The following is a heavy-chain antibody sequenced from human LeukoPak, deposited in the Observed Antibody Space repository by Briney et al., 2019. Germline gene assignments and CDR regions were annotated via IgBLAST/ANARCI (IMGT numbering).Heavy chain of an antibody. V-gene: IGHV1-18*01. CDR3: ARSLEEIAARRMVPSDY. Sequence: ASVKVSCKASGYTFTSYGTSWVRQAPGQGLEWMGWISAYNGNTNYAQKLQGRVTMTTDTSTSTAYMELRSLRSDDTAVYYCARSLEEIAARRMVPSDYWGQGTLVTVSS. CDR1: GYTFTSYG. D-gene: IGHD6-6*01. J-gene: IGHJ4*02. CDR2: ISAYNGNT.